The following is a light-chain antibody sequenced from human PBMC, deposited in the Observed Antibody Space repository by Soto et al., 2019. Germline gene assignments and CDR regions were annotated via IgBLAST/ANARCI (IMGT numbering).Light chain of an antibody. V-gene: IGLV2-14*01. Sequence: QSVLTQPASVSGSPGQSITISCTGTSSDVGGYKYVSWYQQHPGKAPKLMIYDVSSRPSGVSNRFSGSKSGNTASLTISGLQAEDEADYYCSSYTSSTTLGVFGTGTKLTVL. CDR3: SSYTSSTTLGV. CDR2: DVS. CDR1: SSDVGGYKY. J-gene: IGLJ1*01.